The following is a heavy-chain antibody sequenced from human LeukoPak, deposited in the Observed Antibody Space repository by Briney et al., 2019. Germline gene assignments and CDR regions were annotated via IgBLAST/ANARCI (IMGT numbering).Heavy chain of an antibody. CDR1: GFTFSSYA. D-gene: IGHD3-22*01. V-gene: IGHV3-30-3*01. Sequence: PGGSLRLSCAASGFTFSSYAMHWVRQAPGKGLEWVAVISYDGSNKYYTDSVKGRFTISRDNSKNTLYLQMNSLRAEDTAVYYCVLGLRDMGYYDSSGYKTEYFQHWGQGTLVTVSS. CDR2: ISYDGSNK. CDR3: VLGLRDMGYYDSSGYKTEYFQH. J-gene: IGHJ1*01.